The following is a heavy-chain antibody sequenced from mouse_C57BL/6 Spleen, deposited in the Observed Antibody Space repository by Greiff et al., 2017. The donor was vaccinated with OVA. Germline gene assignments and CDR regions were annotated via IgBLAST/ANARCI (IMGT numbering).Heavy chain of an antibody. CDR3: AREIYDGYLDY. J-gene: IGHJ2*01. CDR1: GYTFTSYG. V-gene: IGHV1-81*01. Sequence: QVQLQQSGAELARPGASVKLSCKASGYTFTSYGISWVKQRTGQGLEWIGEIYPRRGNTYYNEKFKGKATLTADKSSSTAYMELRSLTSEDSAVYFCAREIYDGYLDYWGQGTTLTVSS. D-gene: IGHD2-3*01. CDR2: IYPRRGNT.